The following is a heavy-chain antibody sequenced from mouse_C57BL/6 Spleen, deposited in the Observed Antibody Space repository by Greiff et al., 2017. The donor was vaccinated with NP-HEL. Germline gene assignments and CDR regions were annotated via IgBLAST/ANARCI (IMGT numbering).Heavy chain of an antibody. Sequence: QVQLQQPGAELVKPGASVKMSCKASGYTFTSYWITWVKQRPGQGLEWIGDIYPGSGSTNYNEKFKSKATLTVDTSSSTAYMQLSSLTSEDSAVYYCARGSYYSNYAYFDYWGQGTTLTVSS. D-gene: IGHD2-5*01. V-gene: IGHV1-55*01. J-gene: IGHJ2*01. CDR3: ARGSYYSNYAYFDY. CDR1: GYTFTSYW. CDR2: IYPGSGST.